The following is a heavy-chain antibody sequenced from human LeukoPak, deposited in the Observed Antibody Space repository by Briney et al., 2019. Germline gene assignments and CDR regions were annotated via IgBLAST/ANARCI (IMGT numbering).Heavy chain of an antibody. Sequence: SVKVSCKDSGGTFSSYAISWVRQAPGQGLEWMGRIIPILGIANYAQKFQGRVTITADKSTSTAYMELSSLRSEDTAVYYCARDQPHYYGMDVWGQGTTVTVSS. CDR2: IIPILGIA. CDR1: GGTFSSYA. CDR3: ARDQPHYYGMDV. D-gene: IGHD2-2*01. J-gene: IGHJ6*02. V-gene: IGHV1-69*04.